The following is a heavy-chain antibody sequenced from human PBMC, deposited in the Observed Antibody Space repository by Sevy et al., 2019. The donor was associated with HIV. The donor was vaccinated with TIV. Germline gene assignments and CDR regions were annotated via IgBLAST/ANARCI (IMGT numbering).Heavy chain of an antibody. D-gene: IGHD6-19*01. CDR2: VYYSGNT. CDR3: ARDPIAVAPYFDN. Sequence: SESLSLTCSVSGGSISSYYCSWIRQSPGKGLEWIGYVYYSGNTNYNPSLKSRVTISIDTSKNQFSLKLRSVTAADTAVYYCARDPIAVAPYFDNWGQGTLVTVPS. J-gene: IGHJ4*02. CDR1: GGSISSYY. V-gene: IGHV4-59*01.